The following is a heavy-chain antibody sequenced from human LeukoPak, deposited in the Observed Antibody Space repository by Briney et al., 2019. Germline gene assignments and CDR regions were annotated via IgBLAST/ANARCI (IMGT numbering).Heavy chain of an antibody. Sequence: GGSLRLSCVASGFTFSNKYMSWVRQAPGKGLEWVSGISDSGGSTSYAHSVKGRFTISRDNSKNTLYLQMNSLRAEDTAVYYCAKRDFSGIPDYWGQGTLVTVSS. D-gene: IGHD1-1*01. J-gene: IGHJ4*02. CDR3: AKRDFSGIPDY. CDR2: ISDSGGST. CDR1: GFTFSNKY. V-gene: IGHV3-23*01.